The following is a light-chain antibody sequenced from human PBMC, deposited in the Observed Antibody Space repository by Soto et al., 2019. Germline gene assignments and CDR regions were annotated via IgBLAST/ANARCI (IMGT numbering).Light chain of an antibody. J-gene: IGKJ1*01. V-gene: IGKV3-20*01. Sequence: EIVFTQSPGTLSLSPGESATLSCGSSQSVSSGYFAWYQQKPGQAPRLLIYGASSRATGIPDRFSGSGSGTDFTLTIGRLEPEDFAVYYCQQYGSSPRTFGQGTKVDIK. CDR2: GAS. CDR3: QQYGSSPRT. CDR1: QSVSSGY.